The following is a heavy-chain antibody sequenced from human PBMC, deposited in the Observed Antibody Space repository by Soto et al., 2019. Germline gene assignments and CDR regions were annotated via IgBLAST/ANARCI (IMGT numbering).Heavy chain of an antibody. D-gene: IGHD3-10*01. CDR2: INAGNGNT. CDR1: GYTFTSYG. Sequence: ASVKVSCKASGYTFTSYGISWVRQAPGQRLEWMGWINAGNGNTKYSQKFQGRVTITRDTSASTAYMELSSLRSEDTAVYYCARGDHYGSGSYPAWFDPWGQGTLVTVSS. J-gene: IGHJ5*02. V-gene: IGHV1-3*01. CDR3: ARGDHYGSGSYPAWFDP.